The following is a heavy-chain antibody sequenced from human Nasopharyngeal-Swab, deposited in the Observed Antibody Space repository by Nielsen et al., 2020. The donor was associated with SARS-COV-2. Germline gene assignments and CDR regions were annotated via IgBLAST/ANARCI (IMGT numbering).Heavy chain of an antibody. CDR1: GYTFTGYY. CDR2: INPNSGGT. V-gene: IGHV1-2*02. Sequence: ASVKVSCKASGYTFTGYYMHWVRQAPGQGLEWMGWINPNSGGTNYAQKFQGRVTMTRDTSISTAYMELSRLRSDDTAVYYCARDRTYYYGSGSHDHWGQGTLVTVSS. D-gene: IGHD3-10*01. J-gene: IGHJ4*02. CDR3: ARDRTYYYGSGSHDH.